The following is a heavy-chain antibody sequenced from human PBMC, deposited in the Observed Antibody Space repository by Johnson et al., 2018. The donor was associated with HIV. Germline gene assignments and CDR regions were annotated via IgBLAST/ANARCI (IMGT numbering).Heavy chain of an antibody. CDR2: IRYDGNSK. V-gene: IGHV3-30*02. D-gene: IGHD5-24*01. CDR1: GFTFANYG. CDR3: AKDGYRAALDV. Sequence: QMLLVESGGGVVQPGRSLRLSCAASGFTFANYGMHWARQAPGKRLEWVAFIRYDGNSKYYAESVKGRFSVSRDNSKNTLYLQMNSLRAEDTAVHYCAKDGYRAALDVWGQGTMVTVST. J-gene: IGHJ3*01.